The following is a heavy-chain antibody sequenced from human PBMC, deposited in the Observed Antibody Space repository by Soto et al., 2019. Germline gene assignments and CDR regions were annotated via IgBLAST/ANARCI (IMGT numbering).Heavy chain of an antibody. J-gene: IGHJ6*02. V-gene: IGHV4-61*08. D-gene: IGHD1-26*01. CDR3: ARARGSFYCFHGLHX. CDR2: IYHSGGNNYLST. CDR1: GGSDSSVGYY. Sequence: AETLSLTCTVSGGSDSSVGYYWSWIRQSPGKGLEGMGNIYHSGGNNYLSTNYNTSLKSRVSISLDTAKTHFSMNLSSVTAAETAVYLCARARGSFYCFHGLHXWGQGTTVTVS.